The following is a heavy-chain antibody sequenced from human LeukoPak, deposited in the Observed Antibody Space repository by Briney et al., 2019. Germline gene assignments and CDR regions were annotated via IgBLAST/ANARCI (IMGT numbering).Heavy chain of an antibody. CDR3: ANEVRPNDY. J-gene: IGHJ4*02. Sequence: GGSLRLSCAASGFTFNSHAMCWVSQAPGKGLEWVSSIDISGGSTYYADSVKGRFTISRDNSKNTLYLQMNSLRGEDTALYFCANEVRPNDYWGQGTLVTVSS. V-gene: IGHV3-23*01. D-gene: IGHD4/OR15-4a*01. CDR1: GFTFNSHA. CDR2: IDISGGST.